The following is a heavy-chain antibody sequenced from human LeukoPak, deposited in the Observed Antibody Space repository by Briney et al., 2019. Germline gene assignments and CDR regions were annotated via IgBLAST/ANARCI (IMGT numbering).Heavy chain of an antibody. D-gene: IGHD2-2*01. CDR3: AREPVVVPAATLGS. Sequence: GGSLRLSCAASGFTFSSYWMHWVRQAPGKVLVGVSRINSDGSSTSYADSVKGRFTISRDNAKNTLYLQMNSLRAEDTAVYYCAREPVVVPAATLGSWGQGTLVTVSS. J-gene: IGHJ5*02. V-gene: IGHV3-74*01. CDR1: GFTFSSYW. CDR2: INSDGSST.